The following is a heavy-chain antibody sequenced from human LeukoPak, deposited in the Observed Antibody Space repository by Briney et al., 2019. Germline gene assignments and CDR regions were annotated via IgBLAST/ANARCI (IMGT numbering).Heavy chain of an antibody. CDR1: GFTVSSNY. V-gene: IGHV3-23*01. D-gene: IGHD6-13*01. CDR3: AKGGYSSSWWTVWAYFDY. J-gene: IGHJ4*02. CDR2: ISGSGGST. Sequence: PGGSLRLSCAASGFTVSSNYMSWVRQAPGKGLEWVSAISGSGGSTYYADSVKGRFTISRDNSKNTLYLQMNSLRAEDTAVYYCAKGGYSSSWWTVWAYFDYWGQGTLVTVSS.